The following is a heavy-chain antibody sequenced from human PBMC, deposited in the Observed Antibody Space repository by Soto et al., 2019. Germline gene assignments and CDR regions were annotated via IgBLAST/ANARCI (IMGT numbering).Heavy chain of an antibody. CDR3: ACSWYSGGWYAFDI. Sequence: KQSQTLSLTCAISGDSVSSNSAAWNWIRQSPSRGLEWLGRTYYRSKWNNDYAVSVKSRITINPDTSKNQFSLQLNSVTPEDTAVYYCACSWYSGGWYAFDIWGQGTMVTVSS. D-gene: IGHD6-19*01. J-gene: IGHJ3*02. CDR2: TYYRSKWNN. CDR1: GDSVSSNSAA. V-gene: IGHV6-1*01.